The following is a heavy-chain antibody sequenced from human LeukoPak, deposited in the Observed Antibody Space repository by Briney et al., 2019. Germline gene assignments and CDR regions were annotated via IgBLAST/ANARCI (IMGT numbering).Heavy chain of an antibody. V-gene: IGHV3-23*01. D-gene: IGHD3-10*01. Sequence: GGSLRLSCAASGFTFSSYEMNWVRQAPGKGLEWVSYISNTGNSLFYADSVKGRFTISRDNSKNTLYLQMNSLRAEDTAVYYCAKGEAVYGSGSGHFDYWGQGTLVTVSS. CDR1: GFTFSSYE. CDR3: AKGEAVYGSGSGHFDY. CDR2: ISNTGNSL. J-gene: IGHJ4*02.